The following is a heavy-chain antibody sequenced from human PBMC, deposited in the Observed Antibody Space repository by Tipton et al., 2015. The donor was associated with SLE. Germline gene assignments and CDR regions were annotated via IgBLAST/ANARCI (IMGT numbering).Heavy chain of an antibody. CDR3: ARVAVVVPAADY. CDR1: GFTFSSYE. J-gene: IGHJ4*02. Sequence: GSLRLSCAASGFTFSSYEMNWVRQAPGKGLEWVSYISSSGSTIYYADSVKGRFTISRDNAKNSLYLQMNSLRAEDTAVYYCARVAVVVPAADYWGQGTLVTVSS. CDR2: ISSSGSTI. V-gene: IGHV3-48*03. D-gene: IGHD2-2*01.